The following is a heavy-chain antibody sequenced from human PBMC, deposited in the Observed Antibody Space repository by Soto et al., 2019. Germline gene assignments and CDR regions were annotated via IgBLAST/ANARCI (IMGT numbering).Heavy chain of an antibody. CDR1: GGSVSSGSYY. CDR2: IYYSGST. CDR3: ARVRDGSGRNRFNYYYGMDV. D-gene: IGHD3-10*01. J-gene: IGHJ6*02. V-gene: IGHV4-61*01. Sequence: SETLSLTCTVSGGSVSSGSYYWSWIRQPPGKGLEWIGYIYYSGSTNYNPSLKSRVTISVDTSKTQFSLKLSSVTAADTAVYYCARVRDGSGRNRFNYYYGMDVWGQGTTVTVSS.